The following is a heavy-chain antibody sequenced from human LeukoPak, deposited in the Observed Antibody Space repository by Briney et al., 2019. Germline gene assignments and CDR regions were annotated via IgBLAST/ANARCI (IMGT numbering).Heavy chain of an antibody. CDR3: ARSKPFGVVISPTYFDY. V-gene: IGHV1-2*06. CDR2: INSNTGGT. D-gene: IGHD3-3*01. J-gene: IGHJ4*02. CDR1: GFTFSAYY. Sequence: ASVKVSCKASGFTFSAYYMNWVRQAPGQGLEWMGRINSNTGGTNYAQKFQGRVTMTRDTSISTAYMELSRLRSDDTAVYYCARSKPFGVVISPTYFDYWGQGTLVTVSS.